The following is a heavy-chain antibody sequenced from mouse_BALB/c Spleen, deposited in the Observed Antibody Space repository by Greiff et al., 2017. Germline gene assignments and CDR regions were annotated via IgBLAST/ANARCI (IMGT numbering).Heavy chain of an antibody. CDR1: GFSLTSYG. J-gene: IGHJ4*01. D-gene: IGHD2-4*01. V-gene: IGHV2-9*02. Sequence: VKLMESGPGLVAPSQSLSITCTVSGFSLTSYGVHWVRQPPGKGLEWLGVIWAGGSTNYNSALMSRLSISKDNSKSQVFLKMNSLQANDTAIYYCARKDDYVYYAMDYWGQGTSVTVSS. CDR2: IWAGGST. CDR3: ARKDDYVYYAMDY.